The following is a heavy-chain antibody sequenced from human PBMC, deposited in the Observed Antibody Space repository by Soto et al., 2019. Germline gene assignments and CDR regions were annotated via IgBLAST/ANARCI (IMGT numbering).Heavy chain of an antibody. D-gene: IGHD3-10*02. CDR3: ARTVGAAYYVHF. Sequence: QVQLQESGPGLVKPSETLSLTCNVSGDSMSKYYWSWVRQPAVKGLEWIGRIWTRGSTNYNPSLRGRVTMSIDTSDTHVSPDLTSVTAADTAVYYCARTVGAAYYVHFWGQEVLVTVSS. J-gene: IGHJ4*02. CDR1: GDSMSKYY. CDR2: IWTRGST. V-gene: IGHV4-4*07.